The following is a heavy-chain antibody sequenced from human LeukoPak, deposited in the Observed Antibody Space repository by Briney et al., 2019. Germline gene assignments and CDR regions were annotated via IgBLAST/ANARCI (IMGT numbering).Heavy chain of an antibody. CDR3: AGGGCGYYCFHY. J-gene: IGHJ4*02. CDR2: IDFSGNTK. CDR1: GLTLRRYR. Sequence: PGGTLKLSYTASGLTLRRYRKESARQAPGKGLEWISYIDFSGNTKYYADSVKGRLTISRDKAKNPLYLQMNSLRDADTAVYYCAGGGCGYYCFHYWGQGTLATVSS. D-gene: IGHD2-21*01. V-gene: IGHV3-48*02.